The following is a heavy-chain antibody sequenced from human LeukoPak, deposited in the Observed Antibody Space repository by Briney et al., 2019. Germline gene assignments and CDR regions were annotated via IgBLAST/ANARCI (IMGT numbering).Heavy chain of an antibody. CDR3: ASVYVMGYCSGGSCYSGLHY. CDR2: SIPIFGTA. Sequence: SVKLCCTASGGTFSSYDISWVRRAPGHGLEWMGGSIPIFGTANDAQKFQGRGTITADKSTSSAYMELSSLRSEDTAVYYCASVYVMGYCSGGSCYSGLHYWGQGTLVTVSS. V-gene: IGHV1-69*06. D-gene: IGHD2-15*01. J-gene: IGHJ4*02. CDR1: GGTFSSYD.